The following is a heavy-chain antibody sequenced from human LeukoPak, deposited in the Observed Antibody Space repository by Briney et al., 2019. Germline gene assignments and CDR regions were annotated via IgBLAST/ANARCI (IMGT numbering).Heavy chain of an antibody. CDR1: GYTFTSYG. V-gene: IGHV1-18*01. Sequence: ASVKVSCKASGYTFTSYGISWVRQAPGQGLEWMGWISAYNGNTNYAQKLQGRVTMTTDTSTSTAYMELRSLRSDDTAVYYCARNEYCSSTSCGENVDYWAREPWSPSPQ. D-gene: IGHD2-2*01. J-gene: IGHJ4*02. CDR3: ARNEYCSSTSCGENVDY. CDR2: ISAYNGNT.